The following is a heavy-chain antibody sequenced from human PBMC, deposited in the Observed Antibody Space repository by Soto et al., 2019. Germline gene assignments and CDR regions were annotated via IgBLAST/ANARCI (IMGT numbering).Heavy chain of an antibody. V-gene: IGHV1-2*02. Sequence: GASVKVSCKASGYTFTGCYMHWVRQAPGQGLEWMGWINPNSGGTNYAQKFQGRVTMTRDTSISTAYMELSRLRSDDTAVYYCARGLRGTKGHAFDIWGQGTMVTVSS. D-gene: IGHD1-1*01. CDR2: INPNSGGT. J-gene: IGHJ3*02. CDR1: GYTFTGCY. CDR3: ARGLRGTKGHAFDI.